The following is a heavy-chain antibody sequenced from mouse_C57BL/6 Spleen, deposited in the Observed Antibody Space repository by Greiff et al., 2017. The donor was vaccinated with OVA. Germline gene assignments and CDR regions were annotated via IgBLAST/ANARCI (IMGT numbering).Heavy chain of an antibody. V-gene: IGHV1-55*01. J-gene: IGHJ3*01. D-gene: IGHD2-4*01. Sequence: QVHVKQSGAELVKPGASVKMSCKASGYTFTSYWITWVKQRPGQGLEWIGDIYPGSGSPNYNEKFKSKATLTVDTSSSTAYMQLSSLTSEDSAVYYCARISPIYYDFAYWGQGTLVTVSA. CDR2: IYPGSGSP. CDR3: ARISPIYYDFAY. CDR1: GYTFTSYW.